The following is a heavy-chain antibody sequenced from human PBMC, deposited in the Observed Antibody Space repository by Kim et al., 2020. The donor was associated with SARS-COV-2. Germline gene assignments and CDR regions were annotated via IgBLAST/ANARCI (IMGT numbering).Heavy chain of an antibody. V-gene: IGHV3-23*01. CDR2: ITGSGGST. CDR3: VKDGSVRGTPEPIDD. J-gene: IGHJ4*02. Sequence: GGSLRLSCGGSAFTFSSYAMSWVRQAPGKGLEWVSSITGSGGSTYYAESVKGRLTISRDKSKKTLYLQMNSLRAEDTAVYYCVKDGSVRGTPEPIDDWGQGALVTVSS. D-gene: IGHD1-1*01. CDR1: AFTFSSYA.